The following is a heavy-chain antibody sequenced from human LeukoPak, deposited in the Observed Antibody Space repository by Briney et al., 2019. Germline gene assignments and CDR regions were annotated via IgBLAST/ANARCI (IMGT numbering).Heavy chain of an antibody. D-gene: IGHD5-12*01. Sequence: PGGSLRLSCAASGWTFSSYWMNWPRQAPGKGVEGVASINHNGNVSDFVDAVNGRLTISRESARITLYVPMNRLRADDTAVYYFAKSYKGYESQPDYWGQGTLVSVSS. V-gene: IGHV3-7*03. CDR1: GWTFSSYW. CDR2: INHNGNVS. CDR3: AKSYKGYESQPDY. J-gene: IGHJ4*02.